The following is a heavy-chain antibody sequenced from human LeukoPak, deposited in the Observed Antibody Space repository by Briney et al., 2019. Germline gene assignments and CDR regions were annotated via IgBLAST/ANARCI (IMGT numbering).Heavy chain of an antibody. CDR1: GGSISSGSYY. Sequence: SETLSLTCTVSGGSISSGSYYWSWLRHPAGKGLEWIGRIYTSGSTNYNPSLKSRVTISVDTSKNQFSLKLSSVTAAGTAVYYCARVWSYGPSGSYLDYWGQGTLVTVSS. CDR2: IYTSGST. D-gene: IGHD1-26*01. CDR3: ARVWSYGPSGSYLDY. J-gene: IGHJ4*02. V-gene: IGHV4-61*02.